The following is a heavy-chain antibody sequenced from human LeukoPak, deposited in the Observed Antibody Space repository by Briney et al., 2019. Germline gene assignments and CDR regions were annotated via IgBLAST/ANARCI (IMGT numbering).Heavy chain of an antibody. J-gene: IGHJ4*02. CDR1: GFTFDNYV. CDR2: ISGGGGST. Sequence: PGGSLRLSCAASGFTFDNYVISWVRQAPGKGLEWVSSISGGGGSTYYADSVKGRFTISRDNAKNTLYLQMNSLRAEDTAVYYCAKAYSIGWYYFDCWGQGTLVTVSS. CDR3: AKAYSIGWYYFDC. D-gene: IGHD6-19*01. V-gene: IGHV3-23*01.